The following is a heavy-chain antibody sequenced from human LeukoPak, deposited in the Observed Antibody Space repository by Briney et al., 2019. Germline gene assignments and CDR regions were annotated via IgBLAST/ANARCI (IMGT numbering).Heavy chain of an antibody. CDR2: IYSGGST. J-gene: IGHJ5*02. D-gene: IGHD3-3*01. CDR3: ARDLSDFDVKGENWFDA. CDR1: EFSVGSIY. Sequence: PRRSLSPSCAASEFSVGSIYITWVRQAPQKGLEWVSLIYSGGSTYYEDSVKGRLTIIRDNAKKSLYLQMISLRAEDAAVYYCARDLSDFDVKGENWFDAWGQGTLVTVSS. V-gene: IGHV3-66*01.